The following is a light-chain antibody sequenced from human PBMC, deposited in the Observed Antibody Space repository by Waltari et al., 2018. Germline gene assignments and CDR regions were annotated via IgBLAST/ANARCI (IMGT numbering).Light chain of an antibody. CDR2: DAP. CDR3: FQHGEYPRT. V-gene: IGKV1-6*01. J-gene: IGKJ1*01. CDR1: QNIGID. Sequence: AVQMTQSPSSLSASVGDRVTITCRTSQNIGIDLGWYQQKPGKAPKLLIFDAPNLQSGVPSRFSGRRSGTDFTLTISSLQPEDFATYYCFQHGEYPRTFGQGTKVEVK.